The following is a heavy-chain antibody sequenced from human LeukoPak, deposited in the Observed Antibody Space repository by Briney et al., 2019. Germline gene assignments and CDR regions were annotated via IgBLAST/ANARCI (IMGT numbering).Heavy chain of an antibody. Sequence: PSETLSLTCAVYGGSFSGYYWSWIRQPPGKGLEWIGEINHSGSTNYNPSLKSRVTISVDTSKNQFSLKLSSVTAADTAVYYCARERNWGIDYWGQGTLVTVSS. CDR2: INHSGST. CDR1: GGSFSGYY. J-gene: IGHJ4*02. D-gene: IGHD7-27*01. CDR3: ARERNWGIDY. V-gene: IGHV4-34*01.